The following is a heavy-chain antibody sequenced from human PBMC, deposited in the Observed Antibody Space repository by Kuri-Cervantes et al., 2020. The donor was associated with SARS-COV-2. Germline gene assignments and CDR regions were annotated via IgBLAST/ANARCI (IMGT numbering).Heavy chain of an antibody. CDR2: IYYTGNT. CDR3: ARVWGPLTSFFDY. J-gene: IGHJ4*02. D-gene: IGHD3-16*01. V-gene: IGHV4-39*01. Sequence: GSLRLSCTVSRGSISSSSYYWGWIRQPPGKGLEWIGSIYYTGNTYYNPSLNSRVTMSVDTSKNQFSLKVSSVTAADTAVYYCARVWGPLTSFFDYWGQGTLVTVSS. CDR1: RGSISSSSYY.